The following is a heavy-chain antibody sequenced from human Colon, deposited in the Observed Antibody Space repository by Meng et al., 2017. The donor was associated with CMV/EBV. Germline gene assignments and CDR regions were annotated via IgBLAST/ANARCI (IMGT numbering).Heavy chain of an antibody. CDR2: IHYTGSS. CDR3: ARVRNRDWYFDL. CDR1: GGSINSSDYY. J-gene: IGHJ2*01. Sequence: CSVSGGSINSSDYYWVWIRQPPGKGLEWIASIHYTGSSYYIPSLKSRVTISVDTSKNQFSLNLSSVTAADTAVYYCARVRNRDWYFDLWGRGTLVTVSS. V-gene: IGHV4-39*07.